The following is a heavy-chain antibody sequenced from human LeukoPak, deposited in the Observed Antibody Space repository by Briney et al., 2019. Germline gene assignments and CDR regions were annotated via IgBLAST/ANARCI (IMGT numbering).Heavy chain of an antibody. CDR1: GGSISSYY. Sequence: SETLSLTCTVSGGSISSYYWSWIRQPAGKGLEWIGRIYTSGSTNYNPSLKSRVTMSVDTSKNQFSLKLSSVTAADTAVYYCAREGGGYYDSSDYFKNYYYYYMDVWGKGTTVTVSS. D-gene: IGHD3-22*01. CDR3: AREGGGYYDSSDYFKNYYYYYMDV. CDR2: IYTSGST. J-gene: IGHJ6*03. V-gene: IGHV4-4*07.